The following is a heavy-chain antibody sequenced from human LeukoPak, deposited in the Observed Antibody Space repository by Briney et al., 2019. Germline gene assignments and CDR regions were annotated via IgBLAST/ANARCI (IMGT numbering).Heavy chain of an antibody. CDR3: ARTKSYYYDSSGYYFRRAFDI. D-gene: IGHD3-22*01. J-gene: IGHJ3*02. CDR2: IYHSGST. V-gene: IGHV4-4*02. Sequence: SETLSLTCAVSGGSISSSNWWSWVRQPPGKGLEWIGEIYHSGSTNYNPSLKSRVTISVDTSKNQFSLKLSSVTAADTAVYYCARTKSYYYDSSGYYFRRAFDIWGQGTMVTVSS. CDR1: GGSISSSNW.